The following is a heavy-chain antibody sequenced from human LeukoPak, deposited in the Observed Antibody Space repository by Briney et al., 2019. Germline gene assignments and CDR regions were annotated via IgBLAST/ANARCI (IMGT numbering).Heavy chain of an antibody. D-gene: IGHD3-22*01. CDR3: ARSSAYYYDSSGYYIPFDY. CDR2: ISAYNGNT. Sequence: ASVKVSCKASGGTFSSYAISWVRQAPGQGLEWMGWISAYNGNTNYAQKFQGRVTMTTDTSTSTAYMELRSLRSDDTAVYYCARSSAYYYDSSGYYIPFDYWGQGTLVTVSS. V-gene: IGHV1-18*01. J-gene: IGHJ4*02. CDR1: GGTFSSYA.